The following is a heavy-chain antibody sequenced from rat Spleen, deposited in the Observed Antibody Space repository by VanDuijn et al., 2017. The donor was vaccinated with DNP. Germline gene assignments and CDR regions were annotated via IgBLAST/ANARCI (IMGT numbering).Heavy chain of an antibody. D-gene: IGHD1-11*01. CDR3: SSGGPNMVQGNWFAY. J-gene: IGHJ3*01. CDR1: GFSFRSNW. V-gene: IGHV5-35*01. CDR2: ITPDGSTT. Sequence: EVQLAESGGGSVQPGSPLKLSCAASGFSFRSNWLNWIRQAPGKGLEWVASITPDGSTTYYPDTVKGRFMISKDDARNTGYLQMNNLRSEDTAMYYCSSGGPNMVQGNWFAYWGQGTLVTVSS.